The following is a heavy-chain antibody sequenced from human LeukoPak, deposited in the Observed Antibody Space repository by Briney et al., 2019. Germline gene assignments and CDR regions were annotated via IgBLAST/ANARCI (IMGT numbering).Heavy chain of an antibody. CDR2: INPNSGGT. CDR1: GYTFTGYY. D-gene: IGHD3-22*01. CDR3: ARVDDSSDYYTFDY. J-gene: IGHJ4*02. Sequence: ASVKVSCKASGYTFTGYYMHWVRQAPGQGLEWMGRINPNSGGTNYAQKFQGRVTMTRDTSISTAYMELSRLRSDDTAVYYCARVDDSSDYYTFDYWGQGTLVTVSS. V-gene: IGHV1-2*06.